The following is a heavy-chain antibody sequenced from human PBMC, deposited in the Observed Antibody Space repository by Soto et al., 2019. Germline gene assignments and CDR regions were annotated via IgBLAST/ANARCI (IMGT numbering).Heavy chain of an antibody. D-gene: IGHD2-15*01. CDR1: GYSFTSYW. CDR3: ASLLGYCSGGSCPNYYYYGMDV. Sequence: GESLKISCKGSGYSFTSYWIGWVRQMPGKGLEWMGIIYPGDSDTRYSPSFQGQVTISADKSISTAYLQWSSLKASDTAMYYCASLLGYCSGGSCPNYYYYGMDVWGQGTTVTSP. J-gene: IGHJ6*02. CDR2: IYPGDSDT. V-gene: IGHV5-51*01.